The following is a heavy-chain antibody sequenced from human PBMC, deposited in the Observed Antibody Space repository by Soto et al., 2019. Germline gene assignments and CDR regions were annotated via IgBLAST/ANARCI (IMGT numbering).Heavy chain of an antibody. J-gene: IGHJ6*03. CDR3: ARDKSVATINRYYYYMDV. CDR2: IYYSGST. D-gene: IGHD5-12*01. Sequence: SETLSLTCTVSGGSISSYYWSWIRQPPGKGLEWIGYIYYSGSTNYNPSLKSRVTISVDTSKNQFSLKLSSVTAADTAVYYCARDKSVATINRYYYYMDVWGKGTTVTVSS. V-gene: IGHV4-59*01. CDR1: GGSISSYY.